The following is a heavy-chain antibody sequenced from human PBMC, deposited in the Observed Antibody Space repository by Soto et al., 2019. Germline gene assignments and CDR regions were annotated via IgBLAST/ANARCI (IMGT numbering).Heavy chain of an antibody. V-gene: IGHV4-59*01. CDR3: ARTYSSSYSRYPVYYGMDV. CDR1: GDSISSYF. Sequence: SETLSLTCTVSGDSISSYFWSWIRQPPGQGLEWIGCVYHSGSTNYSPSLKRRVSISVDTSKNQFSLRLTSVTAADTAVYYCARTYSSSYSRYPVYYGMDVWGQGTTVTVS. CDR2: VYHSGST. J-gene: IGHJ6*02. D-gene: IGHD3-22*01.